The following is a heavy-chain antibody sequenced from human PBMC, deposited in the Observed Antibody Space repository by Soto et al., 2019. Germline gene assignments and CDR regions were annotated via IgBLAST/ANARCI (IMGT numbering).Heavy chain of an antibody. CDR1: GYTFTSYD. D-gene: IGHD1-26*01. V-gene: IGHV1-8*01. J-gene: IGHJ4*02. Sequence: QVQLVQSGAEVKKPGASVKVSCKASGYTFTSYDINWLRQATGQGLDLMGWMNLNIGNTGYDQKFKGIVTMTRKTSISTAYMEMSSLRSEDTYVYYCARNTSGSYRLDCWGQGTLVTVSS. CDR2: MNLNIGNT. CDR3: ARNTSGSYRLDC.